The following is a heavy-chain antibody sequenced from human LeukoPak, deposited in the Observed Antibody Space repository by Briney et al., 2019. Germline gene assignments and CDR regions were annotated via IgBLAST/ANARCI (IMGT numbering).Heavy chain of an antibody. CDR3: ARDFPDQDAFDI. V-gene: IGHV4-61*02. CDR2: IYTSGST. Sequence: SETLSLTCTVSGGSISSGSYYWSWIRQPAGKGLEWIGRIYTSGSTNHNPSLKSRVTISVDTSKNQFSLKLSSVTAADTAVYYCARDFPDQDAFDIWGQGTMVTVSS. J-gene: IGHJ3*02. CDR1: GGSISSGSYY.